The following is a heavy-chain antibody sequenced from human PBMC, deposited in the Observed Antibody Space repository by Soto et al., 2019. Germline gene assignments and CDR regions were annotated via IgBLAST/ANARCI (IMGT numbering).Heavy chain of an antibody. D-gene: IGHD3-22*01. J-gene: IGHJ1*01. CDR1: GYTFTSSG. Sequence: QIQLVQSGVEVKEPGASVKVSCRASGYTFTSSGISWVRQAPGQGPEWMGWISNYNGNTNSAQKYHDRVTMTTDTSTSAAYMELRCLRSDDTAGYFCAAAASENYDSQDIHHWGQGTLVTVSS. CDR3: AAAASENYDSQDIHH. V-gene: IGHV1-18*04. CDR2: ISNYNGNT.